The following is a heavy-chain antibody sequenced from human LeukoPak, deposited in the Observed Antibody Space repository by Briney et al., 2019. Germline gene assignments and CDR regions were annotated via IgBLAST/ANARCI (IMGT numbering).Heavy chain of an antibody. V-gene: IGHV3-23*01. CDR1: GLAFNMFA. CDR2: LSRGGSTT. J-gene: IGHJ4*02. Sequence: GGSLRLSCAGTGLAFNMFAIDWVRQAPGQGLEWVSGLSRGGSTTNYADSVKGRFTISRDKSQNSVFLQLNSLRPEDTAVYYCARQQRIRHCSEGVCTEGYYFDYWGQGTLVTVSS. CDR3: ARQQRIRHCSEGVCTEGYYFDY. D-gene: IGHD2-15*01.